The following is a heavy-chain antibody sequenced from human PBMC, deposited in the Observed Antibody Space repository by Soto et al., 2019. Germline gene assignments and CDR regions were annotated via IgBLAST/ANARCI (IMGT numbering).Heavy chain of an antibody. V-gene: IGHV3-33*01. CDR3: ARDLVPMLRGAPDALDI. J-gene: IGHJ3*02. Sequence: QVQLVESGGGVVQPGRSLTLSCAASGFSFITYGMHWVRQAPGKGLEWVAVIWYDGSNEYYADSVKGRFTISRDNSKNTLYLQMNSLRAEDTAVYYCARDLVPMLRGAPDALDIWCQGTMVTVSS. D-gene: IGHD3-10*01. CDR2: IWYDGSNE. CDR1: GFSFITYG.